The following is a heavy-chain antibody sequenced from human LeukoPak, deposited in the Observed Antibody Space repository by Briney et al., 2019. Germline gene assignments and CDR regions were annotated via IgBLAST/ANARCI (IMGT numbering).Heavy chain of an antibody. CDR2: ISAYNGNT. CDR3: ARDLRGAASDY. CDR1: GGTFSSYA. J-gene: IGHJ4*02. D-gene: IGHD4-17*01. Sequence: ASVKVSCKASGGTFSSYAISWVRQAPGQGLEWMGWISAYNGNTNYAQKLQGRVTMTTDTSTSTAYMELRSLRSDDTAVYYCARDLRGAASDYWGQGTLVTVSS. V-gene: IGHV1-18*01.